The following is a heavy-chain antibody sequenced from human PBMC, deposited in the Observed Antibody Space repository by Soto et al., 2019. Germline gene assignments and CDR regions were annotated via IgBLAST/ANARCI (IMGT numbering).Heavy chain of an antibody. CDR3: ARRLQWQLRPLDS. V-gene: IGHV3-11*01. CDR2: INTLSTAI. J-gene: IGHJ4*02. CDR1: GFTFTYYY. Sequence: GGSLRLSCEGSGFTFTYYYMTWIRQSPGKGLEWVAYINTLSTAIYYADSVKGRFTISRDNTKNSLYLQMNGLRAEDTATYYCARRLQWQLRPLDSWGRGTLVTVSS. D-gene: IGHD6-19*01.